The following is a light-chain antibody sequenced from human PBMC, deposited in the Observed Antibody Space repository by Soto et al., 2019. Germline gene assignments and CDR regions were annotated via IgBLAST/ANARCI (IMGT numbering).Light chain of an antibody. CDR3: AAWDDSLSGQEV. Sequence: QSVLTQPPSASGTPGQRVTISCSGSSSNIGSNYVYWYQQPPGTAPKLLIYRNNQRPSGVPDRFSGSKSGTSASLAISGLRSEDEADYYCAAWDDSLSGQEVFGGGTKLTVL. CDR2: RNN. J-gene: IGLJ2*01. V-gene: IGLV1-47*01. CDR1: SSNIGSNY.